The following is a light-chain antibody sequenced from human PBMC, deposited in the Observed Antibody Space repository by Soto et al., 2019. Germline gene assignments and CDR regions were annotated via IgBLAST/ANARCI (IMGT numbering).Light chain of an antibody. CDR1: QSVSSSY. V-gene: IGKV3-20*01. CDR2: GAS. J-gene: IGKJ4*01. Sequence: EIVLTQSPGTLSLSPGERATLSCRASQSVSSSYLAWYQQKPGQAPRLLIYGASSRATGIPDRFSGSGSGTDFTLTISRLEHEDVAVYYCQQYGSSPRTFGGGTKVESK. CDR3: QQYGSSPRT.